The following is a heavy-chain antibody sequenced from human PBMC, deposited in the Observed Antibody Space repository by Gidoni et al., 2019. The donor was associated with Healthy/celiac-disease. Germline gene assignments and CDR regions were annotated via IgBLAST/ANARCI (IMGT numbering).Heavy chain of an antibody. CDR2: INPSGGST. D-gene: IGHD4-17*01. J-gene: IGHJ4*02. Sequence: QVQLVQSGAEVKKPGASVKVSCKASGYTFTSYYMHWVRQAPGQGLEWMGIINPSGGSTSYAQKFQGGVTMTRDTSTSTVYMELSSLRSEDTAVYYCARDGSPTTVTIYYYFDYWGQGTLVTVSS. CDR3: ARDGSPTTVTIYYYFDY. V-gene: IGHV1-46*01. CDR1: GYTFTSYY.